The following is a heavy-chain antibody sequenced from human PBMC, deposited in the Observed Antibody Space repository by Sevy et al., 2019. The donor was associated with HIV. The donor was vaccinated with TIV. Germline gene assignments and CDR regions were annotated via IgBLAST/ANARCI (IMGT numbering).Heavy chain of an antibody. V-gene: IGHV3-23*01. CDR3: AKDRITVVGDAFDM. Sequence: GGSLRLSCAASGFTFSSYAMNWVRQAPGKGLEWVSGISGSGGGPYYGDSVKGRFTISGDNSKNTLYLQMNTLRAEDTALYYWAKDRITVVGDAFDMWGHGTMVTVSS. CDR2: ISGSGGGP. J-gene: IGHJ3*02. CDR1: GFTFSSYA. D-gene: IGHD3-10*01.